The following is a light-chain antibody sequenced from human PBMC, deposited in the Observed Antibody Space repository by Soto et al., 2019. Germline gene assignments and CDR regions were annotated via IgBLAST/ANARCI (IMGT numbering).Light chain of an antibody. V-gene: IGKV3-20*01. J-gene: IGKJ1*01. CDR1: QSVSNNY. Sequence: EIVLTQSPGTLSLAPGERATLSCRASQSVSNNYFAWYQQKPGQSPRLLIYGASNRATGIPDMFSGSGSGTDFTLTISRLEPEDFAVYYCQQYGSSGTFGQGTKVEI. CDR2: GAS. CDR3: QQYGSSGT.